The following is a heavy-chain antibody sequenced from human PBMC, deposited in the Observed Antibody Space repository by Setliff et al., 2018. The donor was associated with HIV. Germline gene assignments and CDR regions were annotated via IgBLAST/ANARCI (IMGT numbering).Heavy chain of an antibody. CDR2: SFYSGDA. CDR1: GGSISSYY. Sequence: PSETLSLTCTVSGGSISSYYWSWMRQPPGKGLEWIGYSFYSGDASYNPSLKSRVTMSVDTSKNQLSMKLSSVTAADTTVYYCARGWLQLGWYDPWGQGTLVTVSS. J-gene: IGHJ5*02. CDR3: ARGWLQLGWYDP. V-gene: IGHV4-59*01. D-gene: IGHD2-15*01.